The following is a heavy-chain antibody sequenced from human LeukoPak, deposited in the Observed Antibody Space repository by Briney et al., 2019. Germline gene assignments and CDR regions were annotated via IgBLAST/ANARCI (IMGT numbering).Heavy chain of an antibody. J-gene: IGHJ5*02. Sequence: GGSLRLSCAASGFTFSSYSMNWVRQAPGKGLEWVSSISSSSSYIYYADSVKGRFTISRDNAKNSLYLQMDSLRAEDTAVYYCARDPRGFYYDSSGYYYDNWFDPWGQGTLVTVSS. D-gene: IGHD3-22*01. V-gene: IGHV3-21*01. CDR3: ARDPRGFYYDSSGYYYDNWFDP. CDR1: GFTFSSYS. CDR2: ISSSSSYI.